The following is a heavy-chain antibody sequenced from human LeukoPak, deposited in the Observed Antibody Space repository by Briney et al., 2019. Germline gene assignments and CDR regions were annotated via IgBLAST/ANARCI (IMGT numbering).Heavy chain of an antibody. CDR1: GFSLSTSGVG. CDR2: IQWDDDR. J-gene: IGHJ4*02. CDR3: AHLKDYVFDY. Sequence: SGPTLVQPTQPLTLTSTFSGFSLSTSGVGVGWIRQPPGKALEWIALIQWDDDRRYSPSLKSRLTITKDTSKNQVVLTMTNMDPADTATYYCAHLKDYVFDYWGQGTLVTASP. V-gene: IGHV2-5*02. D-gene: IGHD3-16*01.